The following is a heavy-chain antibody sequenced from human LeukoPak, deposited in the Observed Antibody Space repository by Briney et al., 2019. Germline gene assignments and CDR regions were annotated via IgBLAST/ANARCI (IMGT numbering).Heavy chain of an antibody. V-gene: IGHV4-39*01. J-gene: IGHJ6*02. CDR1: GGSISSSSYY. Sequence: SETLSLTCTVSGGSISSSSYYWGWIRQPPGKGPEWIGSIYYSGSTYYNPSLKSRVTISVDMSKNQFSLKLSSVTAADTAVYYCARRSGEYYYYYYGMDVWGQGTTVTVSS. CDR2: IYYSGST. CDR3: ARRSGEYYYYYYGMDV. D-gene: IGHD3-3*01.